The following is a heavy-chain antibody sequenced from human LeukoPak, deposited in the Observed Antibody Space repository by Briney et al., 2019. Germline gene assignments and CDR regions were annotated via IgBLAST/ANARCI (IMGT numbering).Heavy chain of an antibody. V-gene: IGHV3-21*01. CDR2: ISSSSNYI. D-gene: IGHD3-22*01. J-gene: IGHJ3*02. CDR1: GFTFNSYA. Sequence: GGSLRLSCAASGFTFNSYAMNWVRQAPGKGLEWVSSISSSSNYIYYGDSLRGRFTISRDNAKNSLYLQMNSLRAEDTGVYYCARDQYYDSSGDAFDIWGQGTVVTVSS. CDR3: ARDQYYDSSGDAFDI.